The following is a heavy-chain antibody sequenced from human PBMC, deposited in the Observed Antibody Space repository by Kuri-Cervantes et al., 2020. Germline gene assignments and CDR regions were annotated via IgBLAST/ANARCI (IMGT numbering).Heavy chain of an antibody. J-gene: IGHJ6*02. CDR1: GYTFTSYY. V-gene: IGHV1-46*01. Sequence: ASVKVSCKASGYTFTSYYIHWARQAPGQGLEWMGITDPSGGSTSSAQKFQGRVTMTRDTSTSTVYMELSSLRSEDTAVYYCARDRVVVDYYYYGLDVWGQGTTVTVSS. CDR3: ARDRVVVDYYYYGLDV. CDR2: TDPSGGST. D-gene: IGHD2-15*01.